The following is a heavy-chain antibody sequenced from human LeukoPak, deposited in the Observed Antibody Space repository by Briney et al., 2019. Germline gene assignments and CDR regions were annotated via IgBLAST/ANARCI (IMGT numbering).Heavy chain of an antibody. D-gene: IGHD6-13*01. CDR2: INPNSGGT. CDR1: GYTFTGYY. V-gene: IGHV1-2*02. Sequence: ASVKVSCKASGYTFTGYYMHWVRQAPGQGLEWVGWINPNSGGTNYAQKFQGRVTMTRDTSISTAYMELSRLRSDDTAVYYCARETAAEPSFDPWGQGTLVTVSS. CDR3: ARETAAEPSFDP. J-gene: IGHJ5*02.